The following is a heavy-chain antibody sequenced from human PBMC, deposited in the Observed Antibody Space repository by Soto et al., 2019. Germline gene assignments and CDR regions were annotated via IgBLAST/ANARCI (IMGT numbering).Heavy chain of an antibody. CDR2: ISSTSKYI. D-gene: IGHD2-15*01. J-gene: IGHJ4*02. Sequence: GGSLRLSCAASGFNFRTYSFSWVRQPPGKGLEWVSSISSTSKYIYYADSVKGRFTVSRDNAKNSLFLQINSLRAADTAVYFCAGFPKASGGSCYSDYWGRGTLVTVSS. CDR1: GFNFRTYS. CDR3: AGFPKASGGSCYSDY. V-gene: IGHV3-21*01.